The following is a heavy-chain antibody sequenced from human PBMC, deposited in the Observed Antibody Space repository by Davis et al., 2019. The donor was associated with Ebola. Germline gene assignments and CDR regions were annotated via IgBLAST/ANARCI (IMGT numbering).Heavy chain of an antibody. J-gene: IGHJ1*01. CDR1: GHTFTDLA. Sequence: ASVKVSCKVSGHTFTDLAIHWVRQAPGKGLEWMVGFDPDDGEKIYAPKFQGRLTMTVDTSTDTTYMELTSLTSEDSAVYYCATDGEIAATLNYWGQGTLISVSS. V-gene: IGHV1-24*01. D-gene: IGHD3-10*01. CDR3: ATDGEIAATLNY. CDR2: FDPDDGEK.